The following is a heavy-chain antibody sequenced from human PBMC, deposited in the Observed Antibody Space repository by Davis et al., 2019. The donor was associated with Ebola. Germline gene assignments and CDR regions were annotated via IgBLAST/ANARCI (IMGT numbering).Heavy chain of an antibody. Sequence: GGSLRLSCAASGFTFGSSAMHWVRQAPGKGLEWLAVIVDNGARENYADSVKGRFTISRDNPKGTLYLQMASLTTEDAAVYYWAREADHRGTIDWWGQGTLVTVSS. J-gene: IGHJ4*02. CDR1: GFTFGSSA. D-gene: IGHD1/OR15-1a*01. CDR2: IVDNGARE. CDR3: AREADHRGTIDW. V-gene: IGHV3-30*01.